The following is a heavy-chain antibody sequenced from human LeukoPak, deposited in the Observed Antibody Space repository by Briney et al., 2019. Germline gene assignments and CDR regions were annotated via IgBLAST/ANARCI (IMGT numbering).Heavy chain of an antibody. CDR2: ISVSGAGT. J-gene: IGHJ5*02. D-gene: IGHD4-11*01. Sequence: GGSLRLSCAASGLTFSSYAMSWARQAPGKGLEWVSGISVSGAGTYYADSVKGRFTISRDNSKNTLYLQMNSLRAEDTAVYYCAKAKDSNYVNCFDPWGQGTLVTVSS. CDR3: AKAKDSNYVNCFDP. V-gene: IGHV3-23*01. CDR1: GLTFSSYA.